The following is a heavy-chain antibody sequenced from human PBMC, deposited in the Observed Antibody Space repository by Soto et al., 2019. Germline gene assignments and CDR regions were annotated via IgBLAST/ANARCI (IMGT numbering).Heavy chain of an antibody. J-gene: IGHJ6*02. Sequence: SETLSLTCTVSGGSISSSSYYWGWIRQPPGKGLEWIGSIYYSGSTYYNPSLKSRVTIYVDTTKNQYSLKLSSVTAAATAVYYCARRFCIGYFWYYYCSTHVWGQRTSVTVSS. D-gene: IGHD3-3*01. CDR2: IYYSGST. V-gene: IGHV4-39*01. CDR1: GGSISSSSYY. CDR3: ARRFCIGYFWYYYCSTHV.